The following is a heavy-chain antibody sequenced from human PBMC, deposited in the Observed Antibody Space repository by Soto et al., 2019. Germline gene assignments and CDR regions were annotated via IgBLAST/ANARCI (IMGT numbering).Heavy chain of an antibody. CDR1: GYTFSSYA. V-gene: IGHV1-18*01. J-gene: IGHJ6*03. CDR2: ISAYNGDT. CDR3: ARDWGPHYMDV. D-gene: IGHD3-16*01. Sequence: ASVKVSCKASGYTFSSYAINWVRQAPGQGLEWMGWISAYNGDTNYAQKVQGRVTMTADTPTSTVYMELRSLRFDDTAVYYCARDWGPHYMDVWGKGTTVTVSS.